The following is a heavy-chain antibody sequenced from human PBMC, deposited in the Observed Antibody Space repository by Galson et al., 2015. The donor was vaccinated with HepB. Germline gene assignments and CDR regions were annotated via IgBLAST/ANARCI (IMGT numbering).Heavy chain of an antibody. Sequence: SLRLSCAASGFTFSSYSMNWVRQAPGKGLEWVSYISSSSSTIYYADSVKGRFTISRDNAKNSLYLQMNSLRAEDTAVYYCARVVEMATTDGMDVWGQGTTVTVSS. J-gene: IGHJ6*02. D-gene: IGHD5-24*01. CDR2: ISSSSSTI. V-gene: IGHV3-48*01. CDR1: GFTFSSYS. CDR3: ARVVEMATTDGMDV.